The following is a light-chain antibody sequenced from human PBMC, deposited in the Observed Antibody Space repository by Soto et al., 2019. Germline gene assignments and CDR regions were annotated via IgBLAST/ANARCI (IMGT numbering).Light chain of an antibody. V-gene: IGKV3-20*01. CDR3: QHYVTSLIT. CDR2: GAS. J-gene: IGKJ1*01. CDR1: ESVTSNY. Sequence: EIVLTQSPGTLSLSPGERATLSCGASESVTSNYLAWYQQKPGQAPRLLIFGASIRVTGIPDRFIGSGSGTDFTLTITRLEPEYFAVYYCQHYVTSLITFGQGTKVDIK.